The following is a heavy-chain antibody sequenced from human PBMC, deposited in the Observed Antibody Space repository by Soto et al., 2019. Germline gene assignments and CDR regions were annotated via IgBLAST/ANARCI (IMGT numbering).Heavy chain of an antibody. CDR1: GGSFSGYY. J-gene: IGHJ6*02. V-gene: IGHV4-34*01. CDR2: INHSGST. D-gene: IGHD6-19*01. CDR3: ARGSSGWYYYYGMDV. Sequence: SETLSLTCAVYGGSFSGYYWSWIRQPPGKGLEWIGEINHSGSTNYNPSLKSRVTISVDTSKNQFSLKLSSVTAADTAVYYCARGSSGWYYYYGMDVWSQGTTVTVSS.